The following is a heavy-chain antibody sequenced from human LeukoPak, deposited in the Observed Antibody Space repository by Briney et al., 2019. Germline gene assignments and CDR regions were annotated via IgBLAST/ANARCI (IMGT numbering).Heavy chain of an antibody. Sequence: KPSETLSLTCTVSGGSISIYYWSWIRQSPGKGLEWIGNIYYSGTTNYNPSLKSRVSISVDTSKTQFSLRLSSVTAADTAVYYCARASRYYYDRSGSYTFYFDYWGQGTLLTVSS. D-gene: IGHD3-22*01. CDR3: ARASRYYYDRSGSYTFYFDY. CDR1: GGSISIYY. V-gene: IGHV4-59*01. J-gene: IGHJ4*02. CDR2: IYYSGTT.